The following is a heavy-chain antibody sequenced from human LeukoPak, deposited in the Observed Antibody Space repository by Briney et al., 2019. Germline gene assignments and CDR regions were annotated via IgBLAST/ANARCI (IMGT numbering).Heavy chain of an antibody. CDR2: INSSGGST. Sequence: GASVKVSCKASGYTFTSYYMHWVRQAPGQGLEWMGIINSSGGSTSYAQKFQGRVTMTRDMSTSTVYMELSSLRSEDTAVYYCARDLSPGGSGQPQHYWGQGTLVTVSS. CDR1: GYTFTSYY. J-gene: IGHJ4*02. CDR3: ARDLSPGGSGQPQHY. V-gene: IGHV1-46*01. D-gene: IGHD3-10*01.